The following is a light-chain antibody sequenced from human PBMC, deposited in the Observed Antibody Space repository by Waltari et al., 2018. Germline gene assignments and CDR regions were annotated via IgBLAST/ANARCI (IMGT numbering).Light chain of an antibody. Sequence: SLELTQPPSVTVSPGEPDIIRCSGDERGGLFISWYQHKPGQAPILLIYEDLRRPSGIPERFSGSTSGRAATLTIRGTQTIDEADYYCQTSDNAVGVFGGGTKLTV. V-gene: IGLV3-1*01. CDR2: EDL. CDR1: ERGGLF. J-gene: IGLJ3*02. CDR3: QTSDNAVGV.